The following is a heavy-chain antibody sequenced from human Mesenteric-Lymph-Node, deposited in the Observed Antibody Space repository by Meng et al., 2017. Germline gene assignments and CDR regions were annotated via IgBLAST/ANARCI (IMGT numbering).Heavy chain of an antibody. V-gene: IGHV4-30-4*01. J-gene: IGHJ4*02. CDR3: AREGRSHQVGVSVY. D-gene: IGHD2-21*01. CDR1: GGSISSGDYY. CDR2: IYNSGST. Sequence: VQRQGSGPGLVKPSQTPSLACTVSGGSISSGDYYWSWIRQPPGKGLEWIGYIYNSGSTYYNPSLKSRVTISVDTSKNQFSLKLRFVTAADTAVYYCAREGRSHQVGVSVYWGQGNLVTV.